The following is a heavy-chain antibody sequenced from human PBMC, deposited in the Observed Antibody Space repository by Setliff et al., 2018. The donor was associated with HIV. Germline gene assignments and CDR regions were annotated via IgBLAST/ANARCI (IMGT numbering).Heavy chain of an antibody. J-gene: IGHJ4*02. CDR2: IYTSGNT. V-gene: IGHV4-4*07. CDR1: GVSISNCY. D-gene: IGHD3-10*01. Sequence: PSETLSLTCTVSGVSISNCYWSWIRQPAGKGLEWTGRIYTSGNTNYNPSLKSRVTMSVDTSKKQFSLKLTSVTAADTAVYYCAGHFYYSGSGIWAGLDSWGQGTLVTVSS. CDR3: AGHFYYSGSGIWAGLDS.